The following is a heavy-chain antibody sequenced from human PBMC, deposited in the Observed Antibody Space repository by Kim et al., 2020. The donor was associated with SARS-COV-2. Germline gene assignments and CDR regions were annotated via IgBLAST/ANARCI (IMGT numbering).Heavy chain of an antibody. CDR3: ASFPHYDILTGYYDY. Sequence: SVKVSCKASGGPFRSYAISWVRQAPGQGLEWMGRIIPILGIANYAQKFQGRVTITADKSTSTAYMELSSLRSEDTAVYYCASFPHYDILTGYYDYWGQGTLVTVSS. J-gene: IGHJ4*02. CDR2: IIPILGIA. V-gene: IGHV1-69*04. CDR1: GGPFRSYA. D-gene: IGHD3-9*01.